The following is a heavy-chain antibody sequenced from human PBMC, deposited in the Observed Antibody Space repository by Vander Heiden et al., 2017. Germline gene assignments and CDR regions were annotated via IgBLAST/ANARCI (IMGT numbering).Heavy chain of an antibody. CDR2: IYPAGDT. V-gene: IGHV3-53*02. CDR1: GLTVSSNN. D-gene: IGHD1-1*01. CDR3: ARGTGEYTTGWFYFDY. J-gene: IGHJ4*02. Sequence: EVQLVETGGGVIQLGGFLRLSCVVSGLTVSSNNMIWVRQAPGKGLQYVADIYPAGDTYYADSVKGRFTMARDNSNNMLYLQMNSLRADDTAVYYGARGTGEYTTGWFYFDYWGQGTLVTVSS.